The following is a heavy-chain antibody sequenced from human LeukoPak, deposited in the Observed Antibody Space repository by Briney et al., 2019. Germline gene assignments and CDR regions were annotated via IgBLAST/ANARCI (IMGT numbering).Heavy chain of an antibody. J-gene: IGHJ4*02. CDR2: ISYDGSNK. Sequence: GGSLRLSCAASGFTFSSYAMHWVRQAPGKGLEWVAVISYDGSNKYYADSVKGRFTISRDNSKNTLYLQMNSLRAEDTAVYYCARLFDSPFDYWGQGTLVTVSS. CDR1: GFTFSSYA. D-gene: IGHD2-21*01. V-gene: IGHV3-30-3*01. CDR3: ARLFDSPFDY.